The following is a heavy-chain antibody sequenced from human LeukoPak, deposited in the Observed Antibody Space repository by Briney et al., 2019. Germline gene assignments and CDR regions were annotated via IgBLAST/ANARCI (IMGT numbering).Heavy chain of an antibody. CDR3: ARDYYGSGSSYYGMDV. CDR1: GYTFTGYY. D-gene: IGHD3-10*01. J-gene: IGHJ6*02. V-gene: IGHV1-2*02. CDR2: INPNSGGT. Sequence: GASVKVSFKASGYTFTGYYMHWVRQAPGQGLEWMGWINPNSGGTNYAQKFQGRVTMTRDTSISTAYMELSRLRSDDTAVYYCARDYYGSGSSYYGMDVWGQGTTVTVSS.